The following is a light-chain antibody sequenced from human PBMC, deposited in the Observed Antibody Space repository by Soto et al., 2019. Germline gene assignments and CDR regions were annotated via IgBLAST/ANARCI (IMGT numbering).Light chain of an antibody. CDR2: AAS. Sequence: DIQMTQSPSSLSASVGDRVTITCRASQSISNSLNWYQQKPGNAPKVLIYAASNLQSGVPSKFSGSVAGTDFTLTIDSLQPEDFAIYYCQRSSTTPYTFGQGTKLESK. J-gene: IGKJ2*01. V-gene: IGKV1-39*01. CDR1: QSISNS. CDR3: QRSSTTPYT.